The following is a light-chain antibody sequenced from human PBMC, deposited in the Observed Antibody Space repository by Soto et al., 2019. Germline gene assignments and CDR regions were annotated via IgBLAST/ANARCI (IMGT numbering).Light chain of an antibody. CDR3: QQYGTSEII. V-gene: IGKV3-20*01. Sequence: EIALTQSPGTLSLSPGERATLSCRAIQTLSNSFIAWYQHKPGQAPRLLVYDTSTRATGIPDRYSGSGSGTDFTLTISRLEPEDFAVFFCQQYGTSEIIFGQGTRLEIK. J-gene: IGKJ5*01. CDR2: DTS. CDR1: QTLSNSF.